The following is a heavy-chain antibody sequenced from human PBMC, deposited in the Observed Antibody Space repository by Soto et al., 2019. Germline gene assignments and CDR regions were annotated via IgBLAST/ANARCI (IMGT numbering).Heavy chain of an antibody. CDR3: ARATSGFVYYYYMDV. J-gene: IGHJ6*03. CDR2: MNPNSGNT. CDR1: GYTFTSYD. V-gene: IGHV1-8*01. Sequence: ASVEVSCKASGYTFTSYDINWVRQATGQRLEWMGWMNPNSGNTGYAQKFQGRVAMTRNTSISTAYMELSSLRSEDTSVYYCARATSGFVYYYYMDVWGKGTTVTVSS. D-gene: IGHD2-21*01.